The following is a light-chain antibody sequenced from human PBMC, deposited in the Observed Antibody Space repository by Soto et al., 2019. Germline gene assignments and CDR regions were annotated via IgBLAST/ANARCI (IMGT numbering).Light chain of an antibody. J-gene: IGKJ2*01. CDR3: QQYNNWPFT. CDR1: QSVSSN. Sequence: EIVMTQSPATLSVSPGERATLSCRASQSVSSNLAWYQKKPGQAPRLLIYGASTRATGIPARFSGSGSGTEFTLTISSLQSEDFAVDYFQQYNNWPFTFGQRTKLEIK. V-gene: IGKV3-15*01. CDR2: GAS.